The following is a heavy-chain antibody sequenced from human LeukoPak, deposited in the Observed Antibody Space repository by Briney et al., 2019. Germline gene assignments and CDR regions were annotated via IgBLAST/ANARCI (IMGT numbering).Heavy chain of an antibody. J-gene: IGHJ3*02. CDR1: GGSLNDYF. V-gene: IGHV4-34*01. Sequence: NTSETLSLTCGVHGGSLNDYFWTWIRQPPGKGLEWIGEINHVGGTNYSPSLSSRVTISIDPSKNQFSLKLTSVTAADTALYYCARERVGGNRRDDSSIWAQGTMVTVSS. D-gene: IGHD1/OR15-1a*01. CDR2: INHVGGT. CDR3: ARERVGGNRRDDSSI.